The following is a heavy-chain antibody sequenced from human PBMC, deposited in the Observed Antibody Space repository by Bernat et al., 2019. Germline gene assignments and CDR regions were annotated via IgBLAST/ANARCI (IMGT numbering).Heavy chain of an antibody. D-gene: IGHD2-15*01. CDR2: INHSGST. J-gene: IGHJ6*03. CDR1: GGSFSGYY. V-gene: IGHV4-34*01. CDR3: ARGFGYCSGGSCYGRFYYYYMDV. Sequence: QVQLQQWGAGLLKPSETLSLTCAVYGGSFSGYYWSWIRQPPGKGLEWIGEINHSGSTNYNPSLKSRVTISVDTSKNQFSLKLSSVTAAATAVYYCARGFGYCSGGSCYGRFYYYYMDVWGKGTTVTVSS.